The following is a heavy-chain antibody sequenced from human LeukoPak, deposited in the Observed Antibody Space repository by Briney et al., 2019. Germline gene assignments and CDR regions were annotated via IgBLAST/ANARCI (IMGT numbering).Heavy chain of an antibody. CDR2: IIPIFGTA. D-gene: IGHD3-22*01. CDR3: ARVPYYYDSSGYIDY. CDR1: GYTFTSYG. Sequence: GASVKVSCKASGYTFTSYGISWVRQAPGQGLEWMGGIIPIFGTANYAQKFQGRVTITTDESTSTAYMELSSLRSEDTAVYYCARVPYYYDSSGYIDYWGQGTLVTVSS. V-gene: IGHV1-69*05. J-gene: IGHJ4*02.